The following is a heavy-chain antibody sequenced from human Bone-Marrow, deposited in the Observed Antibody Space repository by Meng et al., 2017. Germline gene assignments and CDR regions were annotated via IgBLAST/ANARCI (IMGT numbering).Heavy chain of an antibody. CDR2: ISYDGSNK. Sequence: GESLKISCAASGFIFSSYAMHWVRQAPGKGLEWVAVISYDGSNKYYADSVKGRFTISRDNSKNTLYLQMNSLRAEDTAVYYCARCEVAVAGGYYYYYGMDVWGQGTTVTVSS. D-gene: IGHD6-19*01. J-gene: IGHJ6*02. CDR3: ARCEVAVAGGYYYYYGMDV. V-gene: IGHV3-30*04. CDR1: GFIFSSYA.